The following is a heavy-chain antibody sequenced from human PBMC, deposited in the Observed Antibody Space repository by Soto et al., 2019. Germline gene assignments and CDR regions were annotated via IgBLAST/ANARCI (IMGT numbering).Heavy chain of an antibody. CDR1: GFTFSSYS. Sequence: GSLRLSCAASGFTFSSYSMNWVRQAPGKGLEWVSSISSSSSYIYYADSVKGRFTISRDNAKNSLYLQMNSLRAEDTAVYYCARKVSSSSEDYYFDYWGQGTLVTVSS. CDR2: ISSSSSYI. V-gene: IGHV3-21*01. CDR3: ARKVSSSSEDYYFDY. D-gene: IGHD6-6*01. J-gene: IGHJ4*02.